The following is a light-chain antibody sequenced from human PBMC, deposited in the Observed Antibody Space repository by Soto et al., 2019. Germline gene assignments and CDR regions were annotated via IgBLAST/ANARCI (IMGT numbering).Light chain of an antibody. J-gene: IGLJ1*01. Sequence: QSALTQPPSASGSPGQSVTISCTGTSGDVGGYNYVSWYQQHPGKAPKLMIYDVNKRPSGVPDRFSVSKSGNTASLTVSGLPADDEADYYCSSHAGSNSPFVFGTGTKLTVL. CDR3: SSHAGSNSPFV. CDR2: DVN. V-gene: IGLV2-8*01. CDR1: SGDVGGYNY.